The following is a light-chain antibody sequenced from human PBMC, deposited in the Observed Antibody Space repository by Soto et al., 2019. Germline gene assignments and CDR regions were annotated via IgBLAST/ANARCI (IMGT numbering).Light chain of an antibody. CDR3: HQYGLSPRHP. CDR1: QSVNSNY. CDR2: GAS. J-gene: IGKJ2*01. Sequence: EIVLTQSPGTLSLSPGERATLSCRASQSVNSNYLAWYQQKPGQAPRLLIYGASSRATGVPNRFSGSGSGTDFTLTISSLEPDDFAVYYCHQYGLSPRHPFGQGTKLEIK. V-gene: IGKV3-20*01.